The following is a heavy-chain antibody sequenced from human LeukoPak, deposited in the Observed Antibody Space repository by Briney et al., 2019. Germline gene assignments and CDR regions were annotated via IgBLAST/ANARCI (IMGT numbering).Heavy chain of an antibody. J-gene: IGHJ5*02. D-gene: IGHD2-2*01. CDR2: ISAYNGNT. V-gene: IGHV1-18*01. Sequence: GASVKVSCKASGYTFTSYRISWVRQAPGQGLEWMGWISAYNGNTNYAQKLQGRVTMTTDTSTSTAYMELRSLRSDDTAVYYCARLVTYCSSTSCYSYNWFDPWGQGTLVTVSS. CDR3: ARLVTYCSSTSCYSYNWFDP. CDR1: GYTFTSYR.